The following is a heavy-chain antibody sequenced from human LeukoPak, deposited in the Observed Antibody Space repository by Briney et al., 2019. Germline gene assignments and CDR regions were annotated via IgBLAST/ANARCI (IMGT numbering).Heavy chain of an antibody. V-gene: IGHV1-2*02. J-gene: IGHJ4*02. CDR3: ARVRWGYSGSYLEYCFDY. Sequence: EASVKVSCKASGYTFTGYYMHWVRQAPGQGLEWMGWINPNSGGTNYAQKFQGRVTMTRDTSISTAYMELSRLRSDDTAVYYCARVRWGYSGSYLEYCFDYWGQGTLVTVSS. CDR2: INPNSGGT. CDR1: GYTFTGYY. D-gene: IGHD1-26*01.